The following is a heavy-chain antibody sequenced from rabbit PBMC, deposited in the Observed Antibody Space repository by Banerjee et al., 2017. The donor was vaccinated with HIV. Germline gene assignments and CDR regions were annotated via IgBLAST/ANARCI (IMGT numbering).Heavy chain of an antibody. V-gene: IGHV1S40*01. CDR2: IYTGSSGST. CDR1: GFSFSSGYD. CDR3: VRKDAYDDL. J-gene: IGHJ4*01. Sequence: QSLEESGGDLVKPGASLTLTCTASGFSFSSGYDMCWVRQAPGKGLEWIACIYTGSSGSTYYASWAKGRFTISKTSSTVTLQMTSLTAADTATYFCVRKDAYDDLWGPGTLVTVS. D-gene: IGHD2-1*01.